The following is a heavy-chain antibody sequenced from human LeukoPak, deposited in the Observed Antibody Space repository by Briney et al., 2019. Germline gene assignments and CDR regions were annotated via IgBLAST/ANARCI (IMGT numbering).Heavy chain of an antibody. J-gene: IGHJ4*02. CDR1: GFTFSSYA. D-gene: IGHD2-15*01. CDR3: AGAFGEVAAPFDY. CDR2: ISGSGGST. Sequence: GGSLRLSCAASGFTFSSYAMSWVRQAPGKGLEWVSAISGSGGSTYYADSVKGRLTISRDNSKNTLYLQMNSLRAEDTAVYYCAGAFGEVAAPFDYWGQGTLVTVSS. V-gene: IGHV3-23*01.